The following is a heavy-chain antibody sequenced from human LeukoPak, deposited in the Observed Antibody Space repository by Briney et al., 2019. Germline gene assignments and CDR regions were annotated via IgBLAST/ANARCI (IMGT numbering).Heavy chain of an antibody. J-gene: IGHJ6*02. CDR2: INPNSGGT. CDR3: ARPGERRYYYYGMDV. CDR1: GYTFTGYY. V-gene: IGHV1-2*02. Sequence: ASVKVSCKASGYTFTGYYMHWVRLAPGQGLEWMGWINPNSGGTNYAQKFQGRVTMTRDTSISTAYMELSRLRSDDTAVYYCARPGERRYYYYGMDVWGQGTTVTVSS. D-gene: IGHD1-1*01.